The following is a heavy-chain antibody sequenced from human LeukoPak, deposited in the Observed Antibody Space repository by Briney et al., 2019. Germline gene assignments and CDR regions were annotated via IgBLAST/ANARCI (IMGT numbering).Heavy chain of an antibody. D-gene: IGHD3-10*01. Sequence: SETLSLPCTVSGGSISSGGYYWSWIRQHPGKGLEWIGYIYYSGSTYYNPSLKSRVTIAVGTSKNQFSLKLSSVTAADTAVYYCARENYYGSAKVNAFDIWGQGTMVTVSS. CDR1: GGSISSGGYY. V-gene: IGHV4-31*03. CDR3: ARENYYGSAKVNAFDI. J-gene: IGHJ3*02. CDR2: IYYSGST.